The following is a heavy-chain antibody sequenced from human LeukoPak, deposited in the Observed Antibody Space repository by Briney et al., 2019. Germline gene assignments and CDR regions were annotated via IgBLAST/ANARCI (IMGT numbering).Heavy chain of an antibody. CDR2: INQDGSEK. V-gene: IGHV3-7*01. CDR3: ARDPRNKGFDP. Sequence: PGGSLRLSCAASEFTFRTYWMNWVRRAPGKGLEWVANINQDGSEKYYVDSVKGRFTISRDNAKNTLYLEMNSLRVEDTAVYYCARDPRNKGFDPWGQGTLVTVSS. D-gene: IGHD1/OR15-1a*01. CDR1: EFTFRTYW. J-gene: IGHJ5*02.